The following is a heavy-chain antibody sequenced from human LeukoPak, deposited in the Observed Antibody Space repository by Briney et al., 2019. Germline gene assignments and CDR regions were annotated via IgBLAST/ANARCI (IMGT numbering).Heavy chain of an antibody. V-gene: IGHV3-11*04. D-gene: IGHD5-18*01. CDR3: AGQWIQLWSPFDY. CDR1: GFTFSDYY. CDR2: ISSRGSTI. J-gene: IGHJ4*02. Sequence: GGSLRLSCAASGFTFSDYYMSWIRQAPGKGLEWISYISSRGSTIYYADSVKGRFTISRDNAKNSLYLQMNSLRAEDTAVYYCAGQWIQLWSPFDYWDQGSLVTVSS.